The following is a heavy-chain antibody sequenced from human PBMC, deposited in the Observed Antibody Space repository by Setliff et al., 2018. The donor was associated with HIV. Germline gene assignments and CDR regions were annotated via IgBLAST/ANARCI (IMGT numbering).Heavy chain of an antibody. CDR2: ISGSGGST. Sequence: PGGSLRLSCAASGFTFTGYTMNWVRQAPGRELEWVSIISGSGGSTYYADSVKGRFTVSRDNSKNTLYLQMNSLRAEDTAVYYCAKDLRRELRDWGVFDIWGQGTMVTVSS. CDR3: AKDLRRELRDWGVFDI. CDR1: GFTFTGYT. J-gene: IGHJ3*02. D-gene: IGHD1-26*01. V-gene: IGHV3-23*01.